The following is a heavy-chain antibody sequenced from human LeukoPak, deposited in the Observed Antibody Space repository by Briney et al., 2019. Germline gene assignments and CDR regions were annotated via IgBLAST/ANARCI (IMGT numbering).Heavy chain of an antibody. V-gene: IGHV1-46*01. J-gene: IGHJ3*02. Sequence: ASVTDSCQASGYSFTSYYVHWVRQAPGQGVEWMGIINPSSGSTDYAQKFQGRVTMTRDTSTSTVYMELSSLRSEDTAVYYCARYGGNLRIDAFDSWGQGTMVTVSS. D-gene: IGHD1-26*01. CDR3: ARYGGNLRIDAFDS. CDR2: INPSSGST. CDR1: GYSFTSYY.